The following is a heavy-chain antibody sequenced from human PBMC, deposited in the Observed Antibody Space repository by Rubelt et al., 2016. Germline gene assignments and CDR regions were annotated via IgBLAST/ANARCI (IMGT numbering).Heavy chain of an antibody. CDR2: IYTSGST. CDR3: AEDLVVGYYGSGRQAYFEL. D-gene: IGHD3-10*01. Sequence: QVQLQESGPGLVKPSETLSLTCTVSGGSISSYYWSWIRQPAGKGLEWIGRIYTSGSTNYNPSLKSRVTMSVDTSKNQFSLKLSSVTAADTAVYYGAEDLVVGYYGSGRQAYFELWGRGNLVTVSS. J-gene: IGHJ2*01. CDR1: GGSISSYY. V-gene: IGHV4-4*07.